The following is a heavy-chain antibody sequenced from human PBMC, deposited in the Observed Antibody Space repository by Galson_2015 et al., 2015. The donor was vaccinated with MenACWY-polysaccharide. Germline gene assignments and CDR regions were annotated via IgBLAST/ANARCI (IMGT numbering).Heavy chain of an antibody. V-gene: IGHV1-2*02. D-gene: IGHD2-8*01. Sequence: SVKVSCKASGYTFTGYYMRWVRQAPGQGLEWMGWINPNSGGTNYAQKFQGRVTMTRDTSISTAYMELSRLRSDDTAVYYCARGGDIVLMVYAIAWFDPWGQGTLVTVSS. CDR2: INPNSGGT. CDR3: ARGGDIVLMVYAIAWFDP. CDR1: GYTFTGYY. J-gene: IGHJ5*02.